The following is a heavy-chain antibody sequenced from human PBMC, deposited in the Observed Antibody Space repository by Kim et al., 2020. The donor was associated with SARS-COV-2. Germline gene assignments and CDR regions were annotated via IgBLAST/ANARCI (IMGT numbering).Heavy chain of an antibody. D-gene: IGHD2-2*01. CDR1: GGSISSGDYY. CDR3: ARQYCTSTSCSDY. J-gene: IGHJ4*02. Sequence: SETLSLTCTVSGGSISSGDYYWSWIRQSPGKGLEWIGYIYYSASTYYNPSLKSRVTISVDTSKNQFSLKLSSVTAADTAVYYCARQYCTSTSCSDYWGQGTLVTVSS. CDR2: IYYSAST. V-gene: IGHV4-30-4*01.